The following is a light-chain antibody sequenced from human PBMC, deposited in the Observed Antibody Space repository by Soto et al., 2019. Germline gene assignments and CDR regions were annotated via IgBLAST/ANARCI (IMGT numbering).Light chain of an antibody. J-gene: IGKJ5*01. CDR3: QQYNNWPIT. Sequence: EIVLTHSQATLSVSPLERATLXWMASQSVSSNLAWYQQKPGQAPRLLIYGASTRATGIPARFSGSGSGTEFTLTISSLQSEDFAVYYCQQYNNWPITFGQGTRLEI. CDR1: QSVSSN. V-gene: IGKV3-15*01. CDR2: GAS.